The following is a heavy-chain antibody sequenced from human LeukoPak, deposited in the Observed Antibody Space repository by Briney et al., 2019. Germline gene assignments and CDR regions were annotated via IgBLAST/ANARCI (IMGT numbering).Heavy chain of an antibody. V-gene: IGHV1-18*01. CDR1: GYTFTSYG. CDR2: ISAYNGNT. J-gene: IGHJ6*02. Sequence: ASVKVSCKASGYTFTSYGISWVRQAPGQGLEWMGWISAYNGNTNYAQKLQGRVTMTTDTSTSTAYMELRSLRSDDTAVYYCARDFITIFGVVAYYYYGMDVWGQGTTVTVSS. D-gene: IGHD3-3*01. CDR3: ARDFITIFGVVAYYYYGMDV.